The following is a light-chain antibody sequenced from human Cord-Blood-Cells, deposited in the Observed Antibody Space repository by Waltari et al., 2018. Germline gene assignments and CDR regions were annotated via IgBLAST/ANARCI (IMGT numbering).Light chain of an antibody. CDR1: QSVSSH. V-gene: IGKV3-11*01. Sequence: IVLTQSPATLSFSPGERATLACRASQSVSSHLAWYQQKPGQAPRPLIYDASNRATGIPARFSGSGSGTDFTLTISSLEPEDFAVYYCQQRSNWPLTFGGGTKVEIK. J-gene: IGKJ4*01. CDR2: DAS. CDR3: QQRSNWPLT.